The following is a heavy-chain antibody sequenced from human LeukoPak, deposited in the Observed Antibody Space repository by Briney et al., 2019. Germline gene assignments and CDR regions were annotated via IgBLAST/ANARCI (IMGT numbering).Heavy chain of an antibody. Sequence: ASVKVSCKASGYTFTTYGISWVRQAPGQGLEWMGWISGNNGNTNYAQKLQGRVTMTTDTSTSTAYMELRSLRSDDTAVYYCARELVEGWYSKVGWFDPWGQGTLVTVSS. D-gene: IGHD1-1*01. J-gene: IGHJ5*02. CDR3: ARELVEGWYSKVGWFDP. CDR1: GYTFTTYG. V-gene: IGHV1-18*01. CDR2: ISGNNGNT.